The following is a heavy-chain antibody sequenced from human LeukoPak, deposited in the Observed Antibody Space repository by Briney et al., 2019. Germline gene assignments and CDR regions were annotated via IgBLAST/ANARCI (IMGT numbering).Heavy chain of an antibody. CDR1: GFTFSSYA. D-gene: IGHD1/OR15-1a*01. CDR3: ARLGWNRVGDY. J-gene: IGHJ4*02. CDR2: ISDAARNQ. Sequence: GGSLRLSCAASGFTFSSYAMSWVRQAPGKGLEWVATISDAARNQYYAASVKGRFSISRDNSKNTLFLQMNSLRAEDTAVYYCARLGWNRVGDYWGQGTLVTVSS. V-gene: IGHV3-30*04.